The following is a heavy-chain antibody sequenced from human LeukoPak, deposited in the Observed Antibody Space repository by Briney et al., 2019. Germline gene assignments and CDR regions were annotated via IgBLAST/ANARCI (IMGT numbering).Heavy chain of an antibody. Sequence: GGSPRLSCAASGFTFSSYAMHWVRQAPGKGLEWVAFIRCDGSNKYYADSVKGRFTISRDNSKNTLYLQMNSLRAEDTAVYYCAKGTYCTSTSCYTQYFQHWGQGTLVTVSS. CDR1: GFTFSSYA. J-gene: IGHJ1*01. D-gene: IGHD2-2*02. CDR2: IRCDGSNK. V-gene: IGHV3-30*02. CDR3: AKGTYCTSTSCYTQYFQH.